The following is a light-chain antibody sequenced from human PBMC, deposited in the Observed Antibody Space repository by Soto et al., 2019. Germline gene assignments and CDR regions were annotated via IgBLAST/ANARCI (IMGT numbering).Light chain of an antibody. Sequence: EIVLTQSPGTLSLSPGERATLSCRASQSVSSNYLAWYQLKPGQAPRLLIYGASSRATGIPDRFSGSGSGTDFTLTIRSLDPEDFAVYFCKQYGYSPRTFGQGTKVDIK. V-gene: IGKV3-20*01. CDR1: QSVSSNY. J-gene: IGKJ1*01. CDR2: GAS. CDR3: KQYGYSPRT.